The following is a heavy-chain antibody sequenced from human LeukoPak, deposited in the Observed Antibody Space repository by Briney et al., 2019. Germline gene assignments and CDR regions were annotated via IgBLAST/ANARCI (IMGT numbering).Heavy chain of an antibody. CDR3: ARAGMVGCGDKSEAFDM. CDR2: INWNGGST. CDR1: RFTLDDYG. J-gene: IGHJ3*02. V-gene: IGHV3-20*01. D-gene: IGHD4-17*01. Sequence: GGSLRLSCAASRFTLDDYGMSSVRQAPGKRVEWVSGINWNGGSTGYADSVKGRFTISRDNAKNPLYLQMNSLIAEDTALYHCARAGMVGCGDKSEAFDMWGRGTMVSVSS.